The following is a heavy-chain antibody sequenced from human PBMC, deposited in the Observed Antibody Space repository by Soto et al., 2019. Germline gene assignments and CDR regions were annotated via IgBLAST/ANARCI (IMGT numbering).Heavy chain of an antibody. V-gene: IGHV1-46*03. D-gene: IGHD5-12*01. CDR2: INPSGGST. CDR3: ARDGYSGYEDE. J-gene: IGHJ4*02. Sequence: ASVKVSCKASGYAFTSYYMHWVRQAPGQGLEWMGIINPSGGSTSYAQKFQGRVTMTRDTSTSTVYMELSSLRAEDTAVYYCARDGYSGYEDEWGQGTLVTVSS. CDR1: GYAFTSYY.